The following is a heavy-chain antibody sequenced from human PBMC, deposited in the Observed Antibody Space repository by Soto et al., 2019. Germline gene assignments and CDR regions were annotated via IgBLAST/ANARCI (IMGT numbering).Heavy chain of an antibody. J-gene: IGHJ6*02. Sequence: ASVEVCGKASGGTFSSYAMSWVRQAPGQGLEWMGGIIPIFGTANYAQKFQGRVTITADESTSTAYMERSSLRSEDTAVYYCARAVNGYCSSTSCYTQLFNGMDVWGQGTTVTVSS. D-gene: IGHD2-2*02. CDR2: IIPIFGTA. V-gene: IGHV1-69*13. CDR3: ARAVNGYCSSTSCYTQLFNGMDV. CDR1: GGTFSSYA.